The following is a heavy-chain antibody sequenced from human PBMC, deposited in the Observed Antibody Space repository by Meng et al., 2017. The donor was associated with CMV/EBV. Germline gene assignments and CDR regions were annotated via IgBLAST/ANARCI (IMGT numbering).Heavy chain of an antibody. V-gene: IGHV1-2*02. CDR1: VYRFSDHY. J-gene: IGHJ4*02. D-gene: IGHD1-1*01. CDR2: IYPNSGGT. CDR3: VRDHNWGPDY. Sequence: QVQRGQPGAEVKSPGASVKISYQTTVYRFSDHYMHWVRQAPGQWLEWMGWIYPNSGGTHYAQKFQDRVTMTRDTSISTVYMELSRLTSDDTAVYYCVRDHNWGPDYWGQGTLVTVSS.